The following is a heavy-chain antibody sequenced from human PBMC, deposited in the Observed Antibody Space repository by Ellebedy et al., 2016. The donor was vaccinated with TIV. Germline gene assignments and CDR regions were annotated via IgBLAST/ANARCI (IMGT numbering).Heavy chain of an antibody. CDR1: GFSFSDYY. Sequence: PGGSLRLSCAASGFSFSDYYMSWIRQAPGKGLEWVSYISNSGTTMDYIDSVKGRFTISRDNAKNLLYLQMNSLRAEDTAVYYCAREDIVVVRDALDVWGQGTTVTVSS. J-gene: IGHJ6*02. CDR2: ISNSGTTM. D-gene: IGHD2-2*01. V-gene: IGHV3-11*04. CDR3: AREDIVVVRDALDV.